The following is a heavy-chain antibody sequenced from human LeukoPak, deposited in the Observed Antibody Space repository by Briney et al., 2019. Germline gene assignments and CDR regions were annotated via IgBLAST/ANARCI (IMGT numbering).Heavy chain of an antibody. V-gene: IGHV3-30*04. CDR2: ISYDGSNK. CDR1: GFTFSSYA. Sequence: PGRSLRLSCAASGFTFSSYAMHWVRQAPGKGLEWVAVISYDGSNKYYADSVKGRSTISRDNSKNALYLQMNSLRAEDTAVYYCARGPATQLWFTPNWFDPWGQGTLVTVSS. J-gene: IGHJ5*02. D-gene: IGHD5-18*01. CDR3: ARGPATQLWFTPNWFDP.